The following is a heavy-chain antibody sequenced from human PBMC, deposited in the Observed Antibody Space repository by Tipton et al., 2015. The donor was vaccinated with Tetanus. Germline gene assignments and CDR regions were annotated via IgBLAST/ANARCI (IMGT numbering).Heavy chain of an antibody. CDR1: GDSVSSNSAA. V-gene: IGHV6-1*01. Sequence: QLVQSGAEVKPSQTLSLTCAISGDSVSSNSAAWNWIRQSPSRGLEWLGRTYYRSKWYNDYAVSVKSRITINPDTSKNQFSLQLNSVTAADTAVYYCARGPSVAYCSGGSCPVWFDPWGQGTLVTVSS. D-gene: IGHD2-15*01. CDR3: ARGPSVAYCSGGSCPVWFDP. J-gene: IGHJ5*02. CDR2: TYYRSKWYN.